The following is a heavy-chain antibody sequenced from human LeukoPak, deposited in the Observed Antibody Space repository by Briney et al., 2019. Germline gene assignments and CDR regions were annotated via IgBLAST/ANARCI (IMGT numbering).Heavy chain of an antibody. CDR3: ASGHYVWGSYRTFDY. CDR1: GGSFSGYY. V-gene: IGHV4-34*01. D-gene: IGHD3-16*02. CDR2: INHSGST. J-gene: IGHJ4*02. Sequence: SETLSLTCAVSGGSFSGYYWSWIRQPPGKGLEWIGEINHSGSTNYNPSLKSRVTISVDTSKNQLSLKLSSVTAADTAVYYCASGHYVWGSYRTFDYWGQGTLVTVSS.